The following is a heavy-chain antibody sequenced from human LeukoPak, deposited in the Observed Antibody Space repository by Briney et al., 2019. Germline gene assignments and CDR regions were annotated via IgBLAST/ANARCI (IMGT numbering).Heavy chain of an antibody. D-gene: IGHD3-22*01. V-gene: IGHV1-18*01. CDR2: ISAYNGNT. J-gene: IGHJ4*02. Sequence: GASVKVSCKASGYTFSRYGISWVRQPPGQGLEWMGWISAYNGNTNYAQKVQGRVTLTTETSTSTAYMELRSLRSDDTAVYYCARDRQLGSSGYYAAYWGQGTLVTVSS. CDR3: ARDRQLGSSGYYAAY. CDR1: GYTFSRYG.